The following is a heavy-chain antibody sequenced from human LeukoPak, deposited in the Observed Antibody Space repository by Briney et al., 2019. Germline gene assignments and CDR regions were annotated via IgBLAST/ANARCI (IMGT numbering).Heavy chain of an antibody. V-gene: IGHV3-7*03. CDR1: GFRFGSYW. J-gene: IGHJ4*02. CDR2: IKKDGSAE. CDR3: VRDSGWFHFDY. D-gene: IGHD6-19*01. Sequence: GGSLRLSCAASGFRFGSYWMTWVRQAPGKGLEWVAHIKKDGSAENYVDSVKGRFSISRDNAKNSLYLQMNSLRVEDTAVYYCVRDSGWFHFDYWGQGILVTVSP.